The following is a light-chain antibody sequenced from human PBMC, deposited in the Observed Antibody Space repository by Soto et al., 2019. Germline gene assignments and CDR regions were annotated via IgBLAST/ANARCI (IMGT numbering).Light chain of an antibody. CDR1: QIVSSD. Sequence: EIVLTQSPATLSLSPGERVTLSCRASQIVSSDLAWYQQKAGQAPRLLIYDTSNRATDIPARFSGSGSGTDFTLTISSLETEDSAIYFCQQRRLWPPLTFGGGTKVEI. CDR2: DTS. V-gene: IGKV3-11*01. CDR3: QQRRLWPPLT. J-gene: IGKJ4*01.